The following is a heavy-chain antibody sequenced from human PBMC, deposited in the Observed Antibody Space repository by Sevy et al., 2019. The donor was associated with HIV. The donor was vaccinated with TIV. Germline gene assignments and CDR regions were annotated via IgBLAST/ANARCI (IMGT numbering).Heavy chain of an antibody. V-gene: IGHV4-34*01. CDR1: GGSFSGYY. CDR2: INHSGST. CDR3: ARGPRYCSGGSCYLGY. J-gene: IGHJ4*02. D-gene: IGHD2-15*01. Sequence: SETLSLTCAVYGGSFSGYYWSWIRQPPGKGLEWIGEINHSGSTNYNPSLKSRVTISVDTSKNQFPLKLSSVTAADTAVYYCARGPRYCSGGSCYLGYWGQGTLVTVSS.